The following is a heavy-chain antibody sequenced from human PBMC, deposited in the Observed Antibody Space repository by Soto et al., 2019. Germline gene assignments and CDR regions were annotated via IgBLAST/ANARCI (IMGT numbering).Heavy chain of an antibody. D-gene: IGHD3-22*01. CDR2: IYPGDSDT. Sequence: GESLKISCKGSGYSFTSYWIGWVRQMPGKGLEWMGIIYPGDSDTRYSPSFQGQVTISADKSISTAYLQWSSLKASDTAMYYCARHGYYDSSGYYYALDYYYGMDVWGQGTTVTVS. V-gene: IGHV5-51*01. CDR1: GYSFTSYW. CDR3: ARHGYYDSSGYYYALDYYYGMDV. J-gene: IGHJ6*02.